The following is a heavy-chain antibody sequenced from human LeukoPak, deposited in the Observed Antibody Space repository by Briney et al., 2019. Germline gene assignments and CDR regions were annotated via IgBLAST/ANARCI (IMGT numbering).Heavy chain of an antibody. J-gene: IGHJ4*02. D-gene: IGHD3-22*01. CDR1: GGTFSSYA. CDR2: VIPIFDTA. CDR3: ASCSYDSSGYYYLSYFDY. Sequence: SVKVSXKASGGTFSSYAISWVRQAPGQGLEWMGRVIPIFDTANYAQKFQGRVTITTDESTSTAYMELSSLRSEDTAVYYCASCSYDSSGYYYLSYFDYWGQGTLVTVSS. V-gene: IGHV1-69*05.